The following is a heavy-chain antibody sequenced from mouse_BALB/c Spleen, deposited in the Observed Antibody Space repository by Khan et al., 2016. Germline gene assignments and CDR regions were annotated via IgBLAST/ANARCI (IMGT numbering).Heavy chain of an antibody. D-gene: IGHD2-4*01. Sequence: EVELVESGGGLVKPGGSLTLSCAASGFTFSSYAMSWVRQTPERRLEWVATISSGGSYTYYPDSVKGRFTISRDNAKNTLHLQMSSLRSEATAMYYCVRHVITTSSWFAYWGQGTLVTVSA. J-gene: IGHJ3*01. CDR1: GFTFSSYA. CDR2: ISSGGSYT. V-gene: IGHV5-9-3*01. CDR3: VRHVITTSSWFAY.